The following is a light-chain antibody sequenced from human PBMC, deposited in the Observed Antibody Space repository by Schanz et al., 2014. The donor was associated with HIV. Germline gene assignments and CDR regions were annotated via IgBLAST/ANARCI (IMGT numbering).Light chain of an antibody. CDR1: SSDVGGYNL. CDR2: EGT. Sequence: QSALPQPASVSGSPGQSITISCTGTSSDVGGYNLVSWYQHHPDKAPKLIIYEGTKRPSGVPDRFSGSKSGNTASLTVSGLQAEDEADYYCSSYTSSSTGVFGGGTKLTVL. J-gene: IGLJ3*02. CDR3: SSYTSSSTGV. V-gene: IGLV2-14*02.